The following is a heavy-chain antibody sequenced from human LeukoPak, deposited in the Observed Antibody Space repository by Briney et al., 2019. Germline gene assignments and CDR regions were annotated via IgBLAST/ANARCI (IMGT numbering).Heavy chain of an antibody. CDR3: ARQRRAAAASTKSYYFDY. CDR1: GYSFTSYW. Sequence: GESLKFSCKGSGYSFTSYWIGWVRQMPGKGLEWMGIIYPGDSDTRYSPSFQGQVTISADKSISTAYLQWSSLKASDTAMYYCARQRRAAAASTKSYYFDYWGQGTLVTVSS. V-gene: IGHV5-51*01. CDR2: IYPGDSDT. D-gene: IGHD6-13*01. J-gene: IGHJ4*02.